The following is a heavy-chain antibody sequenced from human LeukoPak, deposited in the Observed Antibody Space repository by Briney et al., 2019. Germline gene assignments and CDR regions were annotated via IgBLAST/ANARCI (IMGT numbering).Heavy chain of an antibody. Sequence: GGSLRLSCAASGFTFSSYWMHWVRQAPGKGLVWVSRINSDGSSTSYADSMKGRFTISRDNSKNTLYLQMNSLRAEDTAVYYCAKGVTSRYYFDYWGQGTLVTVSS. CDR2: INSDGSST. CDR1: GFTFSSYW. J-gene: IGHJ4*02. D-gene: IGHD4-17*01. V-gene: IGHV3-74*01. CDR3: AKGVTSRYYFDY.